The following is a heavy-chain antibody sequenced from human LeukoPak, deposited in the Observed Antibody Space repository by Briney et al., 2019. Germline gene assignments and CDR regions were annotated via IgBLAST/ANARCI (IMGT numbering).Heavy chain of an antibody. Sequence: PGGSLRLSCAASGFTFSDYYMSWIRQAPGKGLEWVSAISGSGGSTYYADSVKGRFTISRDNSKNTLYLQMNSLRAEDTAVYYCAKESYDYVWGSYHHWGQGTLVTVSS. J-gene: IGHJ5*02. D-gene: IGHD3-16*02. V-gene: IGHV3-23*01. CDR3: AKESYDYVWGSYHH. CDR1: GFTFSDYY. CDR2: ISGSGGST.